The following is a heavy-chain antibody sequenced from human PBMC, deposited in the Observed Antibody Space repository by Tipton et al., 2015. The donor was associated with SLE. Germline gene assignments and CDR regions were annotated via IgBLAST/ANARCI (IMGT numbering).Heavy chain of an antibody. CDR1: GGSISSHY. CDR2: IYYSGST. D-gene: IGHD6-19*01. Sequence: TLSLTCTVSGGSISSHYWSWIRQHPGKGLEWIGYIYYSGSTYYNPSLKSRVTISVDTSKNQFSLKLSSVTAADTAVYYCAREAVAGYYFDYWGQGTLVTVSS. CDR3: AREAVAGYYFDY. J-gene: IGHJ4*02. V-gene: IGHV4-31*03.